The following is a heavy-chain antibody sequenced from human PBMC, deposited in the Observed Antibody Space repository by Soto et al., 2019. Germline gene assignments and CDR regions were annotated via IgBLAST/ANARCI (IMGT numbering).Heavy chain of an antibody. Sequence: QVQLQESGPGLVKPSETLSLTCTVSGGSISSYYWSWIRQPPGKGPEWIGYIYYSGSANYNPSLKSRASISVDTSNNQLSLKLISVTAADTAVYYCARGGVVVPAAMFRGGVACAFDIWGQGTMVTVSS. D-gene: IGHD2-2*01. CDR2: IYYSGSA. V-gene: IGHV4-59*01. CDR1: GGSISSYY. CDR3: ARGGVVVPAAMFRGGVACAFDI. J-gene: IGHJ3*02.